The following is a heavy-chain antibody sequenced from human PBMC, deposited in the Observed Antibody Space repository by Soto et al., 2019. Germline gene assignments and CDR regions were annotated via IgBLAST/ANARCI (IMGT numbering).Heavy chain of an antibody. CDR2: IGSAHDP. CDR3: ARDHHPLNYYYGMDV. V-gene: IGHV3-13*05. CDR1: GFTFSTYD. Sequence: PGGSLRLSCAASGFTFSTYDMHWVRQVPGKGLEWVSAIGSAHDPYYLGSVKGRFSISRENAKNSLYLQMNSLTTGDTAVYYCARDHHPLNYYYGMDVWGQGTTVTVSS. J-gene: IGHJ6*02.